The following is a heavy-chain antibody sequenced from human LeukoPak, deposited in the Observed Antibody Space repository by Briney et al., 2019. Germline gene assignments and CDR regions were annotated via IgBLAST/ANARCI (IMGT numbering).Heavy chain of an antibody. CDR1: GFTFSTYT. CDR3: ARERSPKCSGGSCYLDC. Sequence: PGGSLRLSCAASGFTFSTYTLSWVRQAPGKGLEWVSSINSSSTYIYYADSVKVRFTISSDNAKSSLYLQMNSLRAEDTAVYYCARERSPKCSGGSCYLDCWGQGTLVTVSS. J-gene: IGHJ4*02. CDR2: INSSSTYI. D-gene: IGHD2-15*01. V-gene: IGHV3-21*01.